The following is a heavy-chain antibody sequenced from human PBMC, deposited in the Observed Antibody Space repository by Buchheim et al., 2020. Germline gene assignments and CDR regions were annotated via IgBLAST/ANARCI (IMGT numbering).Heavy chain of an antibody. Sequence: EVQLLESGGGLVQPGGSLRLSCAASGFSFSTFAMSWARQAPGKGLEWVSTINSGGDRTHYADSVKGRLTVSRDNSRSTLSPQMNSLRAEDTAVYYCDGSDYWGQGTL. CDR2: INSGGDRT. CDR1: GFSFSTFA. CDR3: DGSDY. V-gene: IGHV3-23*01. J-gene: IGHJ4*02.